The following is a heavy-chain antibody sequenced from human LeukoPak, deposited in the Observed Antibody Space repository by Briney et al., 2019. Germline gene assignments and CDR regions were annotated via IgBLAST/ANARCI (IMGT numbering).Heavy chain of an antibody. D-gene: IGHD3-10*01. V-gene: IGHV1-18*01. CDR1: GYTFTSYG. CDR3: ARGFRRFGDSSLVEGDY. CDR2: ISAYNGNT. Sequence: ASVKVSCKASGYTFTSYGISWVRQAPGQGLEWMGWISAYNGNTNYAQKLQGRVTMTTDTSTSTAYMELRSLRSDDTAVYYCARGFRRFGDSSLVEGDYWGQGTLVTVSS. J-gene: IGHJ4*02.